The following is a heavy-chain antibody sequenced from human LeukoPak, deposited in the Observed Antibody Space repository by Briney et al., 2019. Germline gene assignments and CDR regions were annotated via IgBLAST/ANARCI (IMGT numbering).Heavy chain of an antibody. Sequence: PSETLSLTCTVSGGSIRRGGYYWSWLRQRPGEGLEWIGYVYYSGSTYYNPSLKSRVTISVDTSNSQFSLNLTSVTAADTDVYYCARAPPIIAVAGSAFDVWGQGTMVTVSS. CDR1: GGSIRRGGYY. V-gene: IGHV4-31*03. CDR3: ARAPPIIAVAGSAFDV. J-gene: IGHJ3*01. CDR2: VYYSGST. D-gene: IGHD6-19*01.